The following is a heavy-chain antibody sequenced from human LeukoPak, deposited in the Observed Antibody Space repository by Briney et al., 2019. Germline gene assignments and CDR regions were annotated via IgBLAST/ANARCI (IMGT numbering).Heavy chain of an antibody. CDR3: ARATMVRGVSDAFDI. CDR1: GGSISSSNW. V-gene: IGHV4-4*02. J-gene: IGHJ3*02. Sequence: SGTLSLTCAVSGGSISSSNWWSWVRQPPGKGLEWIGEIYHSGSTNYNPSLKSRVTISVDKSKNQFSLKLSSVTAADTAVYYCARATMVRGVSDAFDIRGQGTMVTVSS. D-gene: IGHD3-10*01. CDR2: IYHSGST.